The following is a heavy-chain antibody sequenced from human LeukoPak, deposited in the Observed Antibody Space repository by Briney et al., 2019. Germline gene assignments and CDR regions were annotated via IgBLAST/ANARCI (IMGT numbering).Heavy chain of an antibody. CDR2: ISYDGSNK. J-gene: IGHJ3*02. CDR1: GFTFSSYA. Sequence: GGSLRLSCAASGFTFSSYAMHWVRQAPGKGLEWVAVISYDGSNKYYADSVKGRFTISRDNSKNTLYLQMNSLRAEDTAVYYASRDAFDIWGQGTMVTVSS. D-gene: IGHD2-2*01. V-gene: IGHV3-30*01. CDR3: SRDAFDI.